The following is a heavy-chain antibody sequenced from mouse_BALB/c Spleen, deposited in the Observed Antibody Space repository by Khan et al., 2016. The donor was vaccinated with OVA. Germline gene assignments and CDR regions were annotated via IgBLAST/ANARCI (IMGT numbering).Heavy chain of an antibody. V-gene: IGHV1S81*02. CDR2: INPSNGRT. CDR3: ARLLINFDY. J-gene: IGHJ2*01. D-gene: IGHD2-1*01. Sequence: VQLQESGAELVNPGASVNLSCKASGYTLTSYWMHWVKQRPGQGLEWIGEINPSNGRTNYNEKFKSKATLTVDKSSSIAYMQLSSPTSEDSAVYYCARLLINFDYWGQGTTLTVSS. CDR1: GYTLTSYW.